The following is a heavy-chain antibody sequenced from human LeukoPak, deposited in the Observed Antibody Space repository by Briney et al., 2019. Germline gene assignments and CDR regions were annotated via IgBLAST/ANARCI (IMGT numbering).Heavy chain of an antibody. D-gene: IGHD4-23*01. CDR2: SYYSGAT. V-gene: IGHV4-31*03. CDR3: AREAYGGNSGYDY. J-gene: IGHJ4*02. Sequence: PSETLSLTCTVSGGSISSGTYYWTWIRHHPGKGLEWIGYSYYSGATNYNPSLKSRVTITVDTSKNQFSLSLGSVTAADTAVYYCAREAYGGNSGYDYWGQGTLVTVSS. CDR1: GGSISSGTYY.